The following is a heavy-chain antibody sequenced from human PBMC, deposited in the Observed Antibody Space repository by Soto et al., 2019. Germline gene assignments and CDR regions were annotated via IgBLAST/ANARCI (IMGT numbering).Heavy chain of an antibody. CDR2: IYYSGST. V-gene: IGHV4-31*03. D-gene: IGHD1-26*01. CDR3: ARVLDAIVGVDLGAFDI. CDR1: GGSISSGGYY. J-gene: IGHJ3*02. Sequence: SETLSLTCTPSGGSISSGGYYWSWIRQHPGKGLEWIGYIYYSGSTYYNPSLKSRVTISVDTSKNQFSLKLSSVTAADTAVYYCARVLDAIVGVDLGAFDIWGQGTMVTVSS.